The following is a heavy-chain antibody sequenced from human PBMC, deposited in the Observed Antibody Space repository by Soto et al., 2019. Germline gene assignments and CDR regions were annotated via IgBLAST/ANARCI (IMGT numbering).Heavy chain of an antibody. CDR3: ARGLGPYYYYYMDV. D-gene: IGHD7-27*01. V-gene: IGHV3-33*01. CDR1: GFTFSSYG. Sequence: QVQLVESGGGVVQPGRSLRLSCAASGFTFSSYGMHWVRQAPGKGLEWVAVIWYDGSNKYYADYVKGRFTIARDNSKNTLYLQMNSLRAEDTAVYYCARGLGPYYYYYMDVWGKGTTVTVSS. J-gene: IGHJ6*03. CDR2: IWYDGSNK.